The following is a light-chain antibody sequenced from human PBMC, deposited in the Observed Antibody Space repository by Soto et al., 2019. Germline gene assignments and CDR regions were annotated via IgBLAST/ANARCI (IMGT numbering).Light chain of an antibody. V-gene: IGLV2-8*01. J-gene: IGLJ1*01. CDR2: EVT. Sequence: QSVLTQPPSAPGSPGQSVTISCTGTSSDIGASNFVSWYQQHPGKAPKLVIYEVTKRPSGVPDRFSGSKFGNTASLTVSGLQTEDEADYYCCSYAGSPYVFGTGTNVTVL. CDR1: SSDIGASNF. CDR3: CSYAGSPYV.